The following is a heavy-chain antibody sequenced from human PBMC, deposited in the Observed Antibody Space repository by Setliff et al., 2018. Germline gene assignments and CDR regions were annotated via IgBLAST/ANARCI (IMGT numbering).Heavy chain of an antibody. D-gene: IGHD5-12*01. J-gene: IGHJ6*03. Sequence: GASVKVSCKAPRGTFSSYGITWVRQAPGQGLEWMGGIIPIFGTTDYAQKFRGRVTITTDESTSTAYMEMSSLRSEDTAVYYCARERGDIVSTTSYYYYMDVWGKGTTVTVSS. CDR2: IIPIFGTT. CDR1: RGTFSSYG. CDR3: ARERGDIVSTTSYYYYMDV. V-gene: IGHV1-69*05.